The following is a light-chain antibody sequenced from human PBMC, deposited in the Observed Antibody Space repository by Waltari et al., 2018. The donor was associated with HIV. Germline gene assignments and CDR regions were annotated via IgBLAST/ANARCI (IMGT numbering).Light chain of an antibody. CDR3: GTWDSSVSAGV. CDR2: DNN. CDR1: TSTIGKNL. J-gene: IGLJ2*01. Sequence: QSVLTQPPSVSAAPGQKVTFSCSGRTSTIGKNLVSWYQQLPAAAPKLIIYDNNKRPSGVPDRFSGSKSATSATLAITGLQTGDEADYYCGTWDSSVSAGVFGGGTKLTVL. V-gene: IGLV1-51*01.